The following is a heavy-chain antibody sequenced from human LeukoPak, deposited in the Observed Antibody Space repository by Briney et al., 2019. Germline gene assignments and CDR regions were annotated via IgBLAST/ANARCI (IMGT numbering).Heavy chain of an antibody. CDR1: GFTFSDYY. J-gene: IGHJ4*02. Sequence: PGGSLRLSCAASGFTFSDYYMSWIRQAPGKGLEWISYITSSGSTISYADSVKGRFTISRDNAKNSLYLQMSSLRAEDTAVYYCARARYNGSYYYFDYWGQGTLVTVSS. CDR3: ARARYNGSYYYFDY. V-gene: IGHV3-11*01. D-gene: IGHD1-26*01. CDR2: ITSSGSTI.